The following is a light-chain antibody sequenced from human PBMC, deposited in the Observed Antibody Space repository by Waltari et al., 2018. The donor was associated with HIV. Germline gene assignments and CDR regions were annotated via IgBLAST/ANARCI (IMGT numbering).Light chain of an antibody. CDR1: STNIESNP. CDR2: DNN. CDR3: GAWDRSLSVFL. J-gene: IGLJ1*01. Sequence: QSALTQPPSLSAAPGQGVTISCSGSSTNIESNPVLWYQQLPGAAPKLLIYDNNYRASGIPGRFFGSKSGTSATLGITGLQTGDEADYYCGAWDRSLSVFLFGIVTKVTVL. V-gene: IGLV1-51*01.